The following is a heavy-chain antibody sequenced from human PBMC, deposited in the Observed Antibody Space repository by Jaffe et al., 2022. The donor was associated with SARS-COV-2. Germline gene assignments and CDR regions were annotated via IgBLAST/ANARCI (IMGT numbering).Heavy chain of an antibody. CDR1: GGPFSIYY. CDR3: ATRVGGGYD. D-gene: IGHD6-25*01. V-gene: IGHV4-34*01. J-gene: IGHJ4*02. Sequence: QVQQQQWGAGLLKPSETLSLTCAVYGGPFSIYYWSWIRQPPGKGLEWIGEITHSGSTSYTPSLRGRVTISADASKNQFSLKLTSVTAADTAVYYCATRVGGGYDWGQGTLVTVSS. CDR2: ITHSGST.